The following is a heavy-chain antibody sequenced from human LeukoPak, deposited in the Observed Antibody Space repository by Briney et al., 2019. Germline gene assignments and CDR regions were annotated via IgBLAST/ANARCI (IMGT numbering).Heavy chain of an antibody. CDR3: ARAGNIRFDY. Sequence: GGALRLSCAASGFTFSSSAMSWVRQAPGKGLEWVSGISGSDGSTYYADSVKGRFTISRDNSKNTLYLQMNSLRAEDTAVYYCARAGNIRFDYWGQGTLVTVSS. CDR2: ISGSDGST. D-gene: IGHD2/OR15-2a*01. CDR1: GFTFSSSA. J-gene: IGHJ4*02. V-gene: IGHV3-23*01.